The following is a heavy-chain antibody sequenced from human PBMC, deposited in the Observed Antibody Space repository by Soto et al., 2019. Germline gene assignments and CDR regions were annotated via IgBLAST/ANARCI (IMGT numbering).Heavy chain of an antibody. CDR2: IRGNGDSP. V-gene: IGHV3-64D*06. D-gene: IGHD5-12*01. CDR1: GFTFSSYT. CDR3: VKSRGGNNFDFFD. Sequence: GSLRLSCSASGFTFSSYTMHWVRQAPGKGLDYVSGIRGNGDSPFYADSVKGRFTISRDNSKNALYLLMSSLSADDTAVYYCVKSRGGNNFDFFDWGQGALVTVSS. J-gene: IGHJ4*02.